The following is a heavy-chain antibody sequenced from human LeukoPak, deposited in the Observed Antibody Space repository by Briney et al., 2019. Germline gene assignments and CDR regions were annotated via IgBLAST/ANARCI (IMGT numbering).Heavy chain of an antibody. Sequence: GGSLRLSCAASGFTFDDYAMHWIRQAPGKGLEWVSGISWNSGSIGYADSVKGRFTISRDNAKNSLYLQMNSLRAEDTAVYYCASGLELDYWGQGTLVTVSS. D-gene: IGHD6-25*01. CDR1: GFTFDDYA. V-gene: IGHV3-9*01. CDR2: ISWNSGSI. CDR3: ASGLELDY. J-gene: IGHJ4*02.